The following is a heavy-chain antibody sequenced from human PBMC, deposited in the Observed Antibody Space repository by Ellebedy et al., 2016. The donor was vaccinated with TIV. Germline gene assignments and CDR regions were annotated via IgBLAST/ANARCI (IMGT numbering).Heavy chain of an antibody. CDR2: IVGSGA. D-gene: IGHD3-9*01. J-gene: IGHJ4*02. CDR1: GFTFSPYA. CDR3: ATDRGYFTFDY. V-gene: IGHV3-23*01. Sequence: PGGSLRLSCAASGFTFSPYAMAWVRQAPGKGLEWVSGIVGSGAQKYADSVKGRFTISRDNAKNSLYLQMNSLRADDTAVYYCATDRGYFTFDYWGQGSLITVSS.